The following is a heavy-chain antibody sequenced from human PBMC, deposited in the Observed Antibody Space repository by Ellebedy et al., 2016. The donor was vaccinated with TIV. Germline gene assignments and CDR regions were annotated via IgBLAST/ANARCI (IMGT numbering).Heavy chain of an antibody. J-gene: IGHJ4*02. V-gene: IGHV3-11*01. CDR3: TRDYERLHFDY. D-gene: IGHD6-25*01. CDR2: ISPTSDVI. Sequence: GGSLRFSCVVSGVIFSDSYMSWIRQAPGKGLEWISYISPTSDVIHYADSVRGRFTISRDNARNSLYLQMNSLRDEDTAMYYCTRDYERLHFDYWGQGTLVTVSS. CDR1: GVIFSDSY.